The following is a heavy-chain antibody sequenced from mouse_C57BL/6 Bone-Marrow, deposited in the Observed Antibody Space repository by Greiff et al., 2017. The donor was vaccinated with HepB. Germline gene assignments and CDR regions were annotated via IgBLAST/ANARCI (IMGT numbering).Heavy chain of an antibody. Sequence: EVHLVESGGDLVKPGGSLKLSCAASGFTFSSYGMSWVRQTPDKRLEWVATISSGGSYTYYPDSVKGRFTLSRDNAKNTLYLQMSSLKSEDTAMYDCASHRLPAWFAYWGQGTLVTVSA. D-gene: IGHD1-2*01. V-gene: IGHV5-6*01. CDR2: ISSGGSYT. CDR1: GFTFSSYG. CDR3: ASHRLPAWFAY. J-gene: IGHJ3*01.